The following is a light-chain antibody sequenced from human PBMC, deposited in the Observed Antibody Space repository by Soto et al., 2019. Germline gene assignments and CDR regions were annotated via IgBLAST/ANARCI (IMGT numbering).Light chain of an antibody. V-gene: IGKV4-1*01. J-gene: IGKJ1*01. Sequence: DIVTTQSPDSLAVSLGERATINCKSSQSVFYSSNSKNYLAWYQQKPGQPPKLLIYWASTRESGVPDRFSGSGSGTDFTLTITSLQAEDVAVYYCQQYYTAPTWTFGQGTKVEIK. CDR3: QQYYTAPTWT. CDR1: QSVFYSSNSKNY. CDR2: WAS.